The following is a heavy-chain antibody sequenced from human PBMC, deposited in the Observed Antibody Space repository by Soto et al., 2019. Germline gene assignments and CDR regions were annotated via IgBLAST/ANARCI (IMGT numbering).Heavy chain of an antibody. CDR2: INHSGRV. J-gene: IGHJ5*01. D-gene: IGHD3-22*01. CDR3: STRAYDTNGYYRFDP. Sequence: ETLSLTCAVYGGSFSGHSWTWIRQSPGKGLEWIGDINHSGRVNYSPSPKSRVTISLDTSKNQFSLTLSAVTAADTAMYYCSTRAYDTNGYYRFDPWGQGTLVTVSS. V-gene: IGHV4-34*01. CDR1: GGSFSGHS.